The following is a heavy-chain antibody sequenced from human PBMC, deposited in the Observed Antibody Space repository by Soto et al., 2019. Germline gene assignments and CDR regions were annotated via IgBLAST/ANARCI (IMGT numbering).Heavy chain of an antibody. Sequence: SETLSLTCTVSGCSISSNSYCWGWLRQTPGKGREWIETIYYSGSTCCYPSLKSRVTISVDMAKNQFSLKLRAVSAGDTDVYFCAGHGAGDYWLDYWGQGTLVTVSS. J-gene: IGHJ4*02. CDR1: GCSISSNSYC. CDR2: IYYSGST. D-gene: IGHD4-17*01. CDR3: AGHGAGDYWLDY. V-gene: IGHV4-39*01.